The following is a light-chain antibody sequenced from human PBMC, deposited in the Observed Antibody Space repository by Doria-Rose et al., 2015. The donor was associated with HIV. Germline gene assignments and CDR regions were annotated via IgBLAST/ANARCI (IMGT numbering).Light chain of an antibody. Sequence: DIRMTQSPSFLSASVGVRVTITCRASQGISRYLAWYQQKPGKAPTLLIFGASTLQSEVPSRFSGSGSGTEFTLTISSLQPEDFATYYCLQFDSFPRTFGQGTKVELK. V-gene: IGKV1-9*01. J-gene: IGKJ1*01. CDR2: GAS. CDR3: LQFDSFPRT. CDR1: QGISRY.